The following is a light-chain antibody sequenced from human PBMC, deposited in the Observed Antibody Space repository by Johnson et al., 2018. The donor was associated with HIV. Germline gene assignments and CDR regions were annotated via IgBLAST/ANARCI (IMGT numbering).Light chain of an antibody. CDR2: DNN. Sequence: QLVLTQPPSVSAASGQRVDISCSGSSSNIENNYLSWYQQLPHTAPRLLISDNNKRPSGIPDRFSGSKSGTSATLGITGLQTGDEADYYCGTWDSSLSAGGVFGTGTKVTVL. V-gene: IGLV1-51*01. CDR3: GTWDSSLSAGGV. CDR1: SSNIENNY. J-gene: IGLJ1*01.